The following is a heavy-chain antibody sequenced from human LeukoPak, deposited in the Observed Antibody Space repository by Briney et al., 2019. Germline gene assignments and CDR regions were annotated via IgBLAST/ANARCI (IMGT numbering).Heavy chain of an antibody. CDR3: ANMSRDGYTLDY. V-gene: IGHV5-51*01. CDR1: GYTFTTYW. J-gene: IGHJ4*02. D-gene: IGHD5-24*01. Sequence: LGESLKISCKASGYTFTTYWIGWVRQVPGKGLEWMGIIYPGDSNTRYSPSFEGQVTISADKSISTAYLQWSSLKASDSAMFYCANMSRDGYTLDYWGQGTLVTVSS. CDR2: IYPGDSNT.